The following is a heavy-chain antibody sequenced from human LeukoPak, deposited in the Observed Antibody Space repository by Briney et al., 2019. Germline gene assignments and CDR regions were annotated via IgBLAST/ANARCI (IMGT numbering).Heavy chain of an antibody. V-gene: IGHV1-69*05. CDR2: IIPMFGTA. Sequence: SVKVSCKASGGTFSSYAISWVRQAPGQGLEWMGGIIPMFGTANYAQKFQGRVTITTDESTSTAYMELSSLGSEDTAMYYFARVFARGGEISGSYYYYWGQGTLVTVSS. CDR1: GGTFSSYA. D-gene: IGHD1-26*01. CDR3: ARVFARGGEISGSYYYY. J-gene: IGHJ4*02.